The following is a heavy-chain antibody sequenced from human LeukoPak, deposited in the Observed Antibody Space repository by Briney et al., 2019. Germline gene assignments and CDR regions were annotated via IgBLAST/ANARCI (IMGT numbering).Heavy chain of an antibody. J-gene: IGHJ4*02. D-gene: IGHD4-11*01. CDR3: ARYSNHVDYFDS. CDR1: GDSVSSHY. V-gene: IGHV4-59*02. CDR2: IYYTGTS. Sequence: SETLSLTCTVSGDSVSSHYWSWTRQPPGKGLEWIAYIYYTGTSNYNPSLKSRVTISIGTSKNQFSLKLISVTAADTAVYYCARYSNHVDYFDSWGQGTLVTVSS.